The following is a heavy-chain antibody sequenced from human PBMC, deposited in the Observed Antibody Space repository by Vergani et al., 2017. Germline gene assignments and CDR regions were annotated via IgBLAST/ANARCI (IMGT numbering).Heavy chain of an antibody. CDR2: VSTGTKSQ. CDR1: GFDFRSYI. V-gene: IGHV3-48*04. D-gene: IGHD1-26*01. J-gene: IGHJ6*03. CDR3: ARDGWELLDYFYYMDV. Sequence: QLVESGGGWVQPGGSLRLSCVVSGFDFRSYIMNWVRQAPGKGLEWVSFVSTGTKSQSYAESVKGRFTISRDNAKNTLYLQMDSLRAEDTAVYYCARDGWELLDYFYYMDVWGKGTTVTVSS.